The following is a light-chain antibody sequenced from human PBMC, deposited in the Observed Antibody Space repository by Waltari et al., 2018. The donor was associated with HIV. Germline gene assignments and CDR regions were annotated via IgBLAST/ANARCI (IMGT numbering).Light chain of an antibody. V-gene: IGLV1-44*01. CDR1: SSNIGSNT. CDR2: SNN. Sequence: QSVLTQPPSASGTPGQRVTISCSGSSSNIGSNTVSWYQQLPGTAPKLLIYSNNQRRSGVPDRFSGAKCGTSASLAISGLQSEDEADYYCAAWDDSLNGWVFGGGTKLTVL. J-gene: IGLJ3*02. CDR3: AAWDDSLNGWV.